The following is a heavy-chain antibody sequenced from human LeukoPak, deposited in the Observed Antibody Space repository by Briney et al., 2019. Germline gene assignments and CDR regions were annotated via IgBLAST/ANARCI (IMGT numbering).Heavy chain of an antibody. CDR3: ATYYYYYMDV. Sequence: PGGSLRLSCATSGFTFSSYWMSWVRQAPGKGLEWVANIKEDGNEKYYVDSVKGRFTISRDNAKNSLYLQMNSLRAEDTAVYYCATYYYYYMDVWGKGTTVTVSS. CDR2: IKEDGNEK. J-gene: IGHJ6*03. CDR1: GFTFSSYW. V-gene: IGHV3-7*01.